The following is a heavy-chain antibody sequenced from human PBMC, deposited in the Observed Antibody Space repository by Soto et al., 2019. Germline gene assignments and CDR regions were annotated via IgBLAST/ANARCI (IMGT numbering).Heavy chain of an antibody. V-gene: IGHV2-5*02. J-gene: IGHJ3*02. CDR2: IYWDDDK. CDR3: AHSHSTVVALSGYDAFDI. CDR1: GFSLSTSGVG. Sequence: QITLKESGPTLVKPTQPLTLTCTFSGFSLSTSGVGVGWIRQPPGKALEWLALIYWDDDKRYSPSLKSRLTITKDXXTXQXXLTITDMDPVDTATYYCAHSHSTVVALSGYDAFDIWGQGTMVTVSS. D-gene: IGHD2-15*01.